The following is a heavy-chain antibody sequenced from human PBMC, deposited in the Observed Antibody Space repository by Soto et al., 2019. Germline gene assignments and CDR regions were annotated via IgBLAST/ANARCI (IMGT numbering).Heavy chain of an antibody. D-gene: IGHD3-22*01. CDR3: ARDAVSYFYDSSGSRAYGMDV. Sequence: PGGSLRLSCAASGFTFNIYDMHWVRQAPGKGLEWVALNRYDGSHQYYADSVKGRFTISRDNPKNTLFLQINSLRAEDTAVYYCARDAVSYFYDSSGSRAYGMDVWGQGTTVTVSS. J-gene: IGHJ6*02. CDR1: GFTFNIYD. CDR2: NRYDGSHQ. V-gene: IGHV3-33*01.